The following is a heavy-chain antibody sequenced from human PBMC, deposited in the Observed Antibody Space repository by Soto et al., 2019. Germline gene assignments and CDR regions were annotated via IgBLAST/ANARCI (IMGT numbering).Heavy chain of an antibody. J-gene: IGHJ5*02. Sequence: GGSLRLSCAASGFTFSSYAMSWVRQAPGKGLEWVSAISGSGGSTYYADSVKGRFTISRDNSKNTLYLQMNSLRAEETAVYYCAKRRDTMVRGVIGWFDPWGQGTLVTVSS. CDR2: ISGSGGST. D-gene: IGHD3-10*01. CDR1: GFTFSSYA. CDR3: AKRRDTMVRGVIGWFDP. V-gene: IGHV3-23*01.